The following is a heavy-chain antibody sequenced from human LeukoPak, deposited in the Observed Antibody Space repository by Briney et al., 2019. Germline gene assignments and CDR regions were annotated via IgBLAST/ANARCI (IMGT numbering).Heavy chain of an antibody. CDR1: GFTFSIYG. Sequence: GRSLRLSCAASGFTFSIYGMHWVRQAPGKGLEWVAVIWYDGSNKYYADSVKGRFTISRDNSKNTLYLQMNSLRAEDTAVYYCARDAYSNYVDYWGQGTLVTVSS. J-gene: IGHJ4*02. CDR2: IWYDGSNK. CDR3: ARDAYSNYVDY. V-gene: IGHV3-33*01. D-gene: IGHD4-4*01.